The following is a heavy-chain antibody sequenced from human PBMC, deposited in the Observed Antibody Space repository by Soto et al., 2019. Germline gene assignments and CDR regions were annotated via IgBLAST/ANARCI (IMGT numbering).Heavy chain of an antibody. Sequence: GPTLVNPTQTLTLTCTLSGFSFSITGVGVGWIRQPPGKALEWLALIYWDDDKRYSPSLKSRLTITKDTSKNQVVLTMTNMDPVDTATYYCAHRQAQGIGLAGTFDSWGQGTLVTVSS. D-gene: IGHD6-19*01. V-gene: IGHV2-5*02. J-gene: IGHJ4*02. CDR3: AHRQAQGIGLAGTFDS. CDR2: IYWDDDK. CDR1: GFSFSITGVG.